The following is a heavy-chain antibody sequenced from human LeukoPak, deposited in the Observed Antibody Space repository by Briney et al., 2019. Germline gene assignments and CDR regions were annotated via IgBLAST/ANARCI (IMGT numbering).Heavy chain of an antibody. CDR2: IKSDKGEK. CDR3: VRYYTRQSWYLDL. V-gene: IGHV3-7*01. J-gene: IGHJ2*01. CDR1: GFTFSSDW. D-gene: IGHD3-10*01. Sequence: GGPLRLSCAASGFTFSSDWMIWVRQAPGKVVEWVANIKSDKGEKYYVDSVKGRFTVSRDNAKNSLYLQMKTVRVEDTAVYYCVRYYTRQSWYLDLWDGGTLVTLSS.